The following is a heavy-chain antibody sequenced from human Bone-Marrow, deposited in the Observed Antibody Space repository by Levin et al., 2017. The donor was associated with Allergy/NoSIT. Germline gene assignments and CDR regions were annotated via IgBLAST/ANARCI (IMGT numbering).Heavy chain of an antibody. J-gene: IGHJ2*01. V-gene: IGHV4-34*01. Sequence: RASETLSLTCAVYGGSFSGYYWSWIRQPPGKGLEWIGEINHSGSTNYNPSLKSRVTISVDTSKNQFSLKLSSVTAADTAVYYCARGARRSSSSWYFDLWGRGTLVTVSS. CDR2: INHSGST. CDR1: GGSFSGYY. D-gene: IGHD6-6*01. CDR3: ARGARRSSSSWYFDL.